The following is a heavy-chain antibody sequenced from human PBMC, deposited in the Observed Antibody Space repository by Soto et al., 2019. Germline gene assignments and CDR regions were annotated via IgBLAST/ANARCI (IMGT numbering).Heavy chain of an antibody. J-gene: IGHJ5*02. CDR1: GFTFSNYN. Sequence: GGSLRLSCVASGFTFSNYNMNWVRQAPGKGLEWVSHISGTGVYIHYADAVKGRFTISRDNAKSSVYLQMNSLRAEDTAVYYCAREGALKPFSSWGQGALVTVS. CDR2: ISGTGVYI. V-gene: IGHV3-21*01. CDR3: AREGALKPFSS.